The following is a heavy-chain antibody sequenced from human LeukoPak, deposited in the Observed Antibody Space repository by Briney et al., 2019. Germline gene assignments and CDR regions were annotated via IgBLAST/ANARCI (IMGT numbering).Heavy chain of an antibody. CDR2: IQYDGSYK. V-gene: IGHV3-30*02. CDR3: AKDLIVGAYELDY. D-gene: IGHD1-26*01. CDR1: GFTFSSYG. Sequence: GGSLRLSCAASGFTFSSYGMHWVRQAPGKGLEWVTFIQYDGSYKDYADSVKGRFTISRDNSKNTLYLQMNSLRAEDTAVYYCAKDLIVGAYELDYWGQGTLVAVSS. J-gene: IGHJ4*02.